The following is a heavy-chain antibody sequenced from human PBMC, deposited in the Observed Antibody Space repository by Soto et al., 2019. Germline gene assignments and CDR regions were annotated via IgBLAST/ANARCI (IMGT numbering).Heavy chain of an antibody. V-gene: IGHV3-23*01. J-gene: IGHJ5*02. Sequence: GGSLRLSCAASGFTFSSYAMSWVRQAPGKGLEWVSAISGSGGSTYYADSVKGRFTICRDNSKNTLYLQMNSLRAEDTAVYYCAKSYDFWSGYPRPDNWFDPWGQGTLVTVSS. D-gene: IGHD3-3*01. CDR2: ISGSGGST. CDR1: GFTFSSYA. CDR3: AKSYDFWSGYPRPDNWFDP.